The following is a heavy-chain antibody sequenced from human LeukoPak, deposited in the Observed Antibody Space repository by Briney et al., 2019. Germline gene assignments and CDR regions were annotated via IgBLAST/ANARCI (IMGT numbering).Heavy chain of an antibody. J-gene: IGHJ4*02. CDR3: ASWGSYRYMSDY. Sequence: PGGSLRLSCAASGFTFSSYSMNWVRQAPGKGLEWVSYISSSSTIYYADSVKGRFTISRDNAKNSLYLQMNSLRAEDTAVYYCASWGSYRYMSDYWGQGTLVTVSS. V-gene: IGHV3-48*04. D-gene: IGHD3-16*02. CDR1: GFTFSSYS. CDR2: ISSSSTI.